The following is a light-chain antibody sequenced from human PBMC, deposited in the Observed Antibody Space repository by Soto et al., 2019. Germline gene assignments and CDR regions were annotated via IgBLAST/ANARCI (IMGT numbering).Light chain of an antibody. CDR3: QQCNNFPYT. J-gene: IGKJ2*01. V-gene: IGKV1-12*01. Sequence: IQMTQSPSTVSASVGDRVDISCRAAQDIGDWLAWYQQRPGEAPKLLIYHASTLHTGVPPWVSGTRSGTLITRSVSGLQTEEFATDYCQQCNNFPYTFGQGTRLET. CDR2: HAS. CDR1: QDIGDW.